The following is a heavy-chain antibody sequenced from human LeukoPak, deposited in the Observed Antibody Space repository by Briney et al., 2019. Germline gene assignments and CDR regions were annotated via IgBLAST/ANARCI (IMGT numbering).Heavy chain of an antibody. V-gene: IGHV5-51*01. CDR2: IYPGDSDT. Sequence: GESLKISCQGSGYIFTTHYIAWVRQMPGRGLEWMGIIYPGDSDTTYSPSFRGQVTISVDKSINTAYLQWSSLKASDTAMYYCARHIYCSGSYSDFWGPGTLGTVSS. J-gene: IGHJ4*02. CDR1: GYIFTTHY. D-gene: IGHD3-10*01. CDR3: ARHIYCSGSYSDF.